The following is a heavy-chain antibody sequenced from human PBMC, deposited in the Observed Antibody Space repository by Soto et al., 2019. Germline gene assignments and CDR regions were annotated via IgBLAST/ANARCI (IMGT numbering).Heavy chain of an antibody. V-gene: IGHV1-2*04. CDR1: GYTFTGYY. J-gene: IGHJ4*02. D-gene: IGHD2-2*02. CDR3: AREGAYPLDY. CDR2: IDPNSGGT. Sequence: ATVKDSCKASGYTFTGYYMHWVRQAPGQGLEWMGWIDPNSGGTNYAQKFQGWVTMTRDTSISAAYMELSRLRSDDTAVYYCAREGAYPLDYWGQGTLVTVSS.